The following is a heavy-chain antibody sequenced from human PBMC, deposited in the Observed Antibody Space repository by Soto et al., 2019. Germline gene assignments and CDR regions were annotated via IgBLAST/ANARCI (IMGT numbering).Heavy chain of an antibody. CDR2: TYYRSKWYN. J-gene: IGHJ4*02. D-gene: IGHD2-15*01. V-gene: IGHV6-1*01. CDR1: GDSVSSNSAA. CDR3: ARDSRSPNVYCSGGSCYGTHFDY. Sequence: SQTLSLTCVISGDSVSSNSAAWNWIRQSPSRGLEWLGRTYYRSKWYNDYAVSVKSRITINPDTSKNQFSLQLNSVTPEDTAVYYCARDSRSPNVYCSGGSCYGTHFDYWGEGTLVTVSS.